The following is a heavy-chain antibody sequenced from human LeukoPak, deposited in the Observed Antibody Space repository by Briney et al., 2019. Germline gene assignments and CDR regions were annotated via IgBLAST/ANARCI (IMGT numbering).Heavy chain of an antibody. CDR3: ARDLRAVAALDY. V-gene: IGHV3-23*01. CDR2: ISGSGGST. J-gene: IGHJ4*02. D-gene: IGHD6-19*01. Sequence: GGSLRLSCAASGFTFSSYGMSWVRQAPGKGLEWVSAISGSGGSTYYADSVKGRFTISRDNSKNTLYLQMNSLRAEDTAVYYCARDLRAVAALDYWGQGTLVTVSS. CDR1: GFTFSSYG.